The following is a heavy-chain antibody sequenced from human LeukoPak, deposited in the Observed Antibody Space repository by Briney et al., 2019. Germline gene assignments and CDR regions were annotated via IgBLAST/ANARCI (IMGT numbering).Heavy chain of an antibody. CDR1: GYTFTDFY. CDR3: AREAGDNTYNV. V-gene: IGHV1-2*02. D-gene: IGHD3-16*01. J-gene: IGHJ3*01. Sequence: GASVKVSCKASGYTFTDFYMHRVRQAPGQGLEWLGWMNPKTGETRYGQNFQGRVTMTRDTSITTAYMELSSLRSDDTAVYYCAREAGDNTYNVWGQGTMVTVS. CDR2: MNPKTGET.